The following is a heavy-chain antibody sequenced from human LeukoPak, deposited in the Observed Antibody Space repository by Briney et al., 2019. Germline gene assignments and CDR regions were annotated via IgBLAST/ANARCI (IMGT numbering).Heavy chain of an antibody. J-gene: IGHJ4*02. V-gene: IGHV1-24*01. CDR1: GYTLTELS. Sequence: EGSVKVSCKVSGYTLTELSMHWVRQAPGKGLEWMGGFDPEDGEAIYAQKFQGRVTMTEDTSTDTAYMELSSLRSEDTAVYYCATEIIVGATGLDYWGQGTLVTVSS. CDR2: FDPEDGEA. D-gene: IGHD1-26*01. CDR3: ATEIIVGATGLDY.